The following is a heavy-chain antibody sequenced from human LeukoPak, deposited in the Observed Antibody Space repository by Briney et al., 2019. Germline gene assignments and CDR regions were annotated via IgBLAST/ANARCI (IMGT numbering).Heavy chain of an antibody. Sequence: ASVKVSCKASGYTFSSYYMFWVRQAPGQGLEWMGWINAGNGNTKYSQEFQDRVTITRDTSASTAYMELSSLRSEDMAVYYCARARYETRIWPKSRYDYYHYMDVWGKGTTVTVSS. CDR2: INAGNGNT. CDR3: ARARYETRIWPKSRYDYYHYMDV. CDR1: GYTFSSYY. D-gene: IGHD3-3*01. J-gene: IGHJ6*03. V-gene: IGHV1-3*03.